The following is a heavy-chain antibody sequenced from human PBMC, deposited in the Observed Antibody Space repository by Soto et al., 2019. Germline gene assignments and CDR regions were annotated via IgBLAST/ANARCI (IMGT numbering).Heavy chain of an antibody. CDR2: IYYSGNT. D-gene: IGHD1-26*01. CDR3: ARGLGGGSGSFDI. J-gene: IGHJ3*02. Sequence: QVQLQESGPGLVKPSQTLSLTCTVSRGSISSDTFYWNWIRQHPGKGLEWIGYIYYSGNTYYNPSLKSRVTISVDTSKNQFSLNLNSMTAADTAVYYCARGLGGGSGSFDICGQGTMVTVSS. CDR1: RGSISSDTFY. V-gene: IGHV4-31*03.